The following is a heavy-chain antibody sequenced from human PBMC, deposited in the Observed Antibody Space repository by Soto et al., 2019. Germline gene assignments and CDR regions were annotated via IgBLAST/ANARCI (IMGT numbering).Heavy chain of an antibody. CDR2: IYYSGST. CDR3: PRGRNPXCNNGVCYPNWFDP. J-gene: IGHJ5*02. D-gene: IGHD2-8*01. CDR1: GGTISSGDYY. Sequence: TLSLTVNVSGGTISSGDYYWSWIRQPPWKGLEWILYIYYSGSTYYDPSLKIRVTISVDTSKNQFSLKLSSVTDADTAVYYCPRGRNPXCNNGVCYPNWFDPSGQATLVTVSS. V-gene: IGHV4-30-4*01.